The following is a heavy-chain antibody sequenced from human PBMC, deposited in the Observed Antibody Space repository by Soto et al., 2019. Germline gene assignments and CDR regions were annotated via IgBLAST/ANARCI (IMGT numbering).Heavy chain of an antibody. Sequence: TLSLTCTVSNGSISTYYWSWIRQPPGKGLEWIGHIYYSGSTNYNPSLKSRVTISVDTSKNQFSLKLRSVTAADTAVYYCARERVWAARTFYGMAGWGQGTTVTVSS. CDR1: NGSISTYY. J-gene: IGHJ6*02. D-gene: IGHD6-6*01. CDR3: ARERVWAARTFYGMAG. V-gene: IGHV4-59*01. CDR2: IYYSGST.